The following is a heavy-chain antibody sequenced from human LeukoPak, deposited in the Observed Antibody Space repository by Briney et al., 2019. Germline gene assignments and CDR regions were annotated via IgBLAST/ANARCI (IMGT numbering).Heavy chain of an antibody. CDR3: ARVVGAKDWFDP. Sequence: SETLSLTCAVSGYSISSGYYWGWIRQPPGKGLEWIGSIYHSGSTYYNPSLKSRVTISVDTSKNQFSLKLSSVTAAGTAVYYCARVVGAKDWFDPSGQGTLATVSS. CDR2: IYHSGST. V-gene: IGHV4-38-2*01. CDR1: GYSISSGYY. J-gene: IGHJ5*02. D-gene: IGHD1-26*01.